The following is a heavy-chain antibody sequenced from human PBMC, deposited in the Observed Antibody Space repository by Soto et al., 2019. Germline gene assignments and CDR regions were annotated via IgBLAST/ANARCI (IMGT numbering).Heavy chain of an antibody. V-gene: IGHV3-30-3*01. Sequence: QVQLVESGGGVVQPGRSLRLSCAASGFSFSSYAIHWFRHAPGKGLEWVAVISYDGSREYYADSVKGRFTISRDNSKSTLYLQMNSLRAEDTAIYYCARDESEMSYWGQGTLVTVSS. CDR1: GFSFSSYA. CDR3: ARDESEMSY. CDR2: ISYDGSRE. J-gene: IGHJ4*02.